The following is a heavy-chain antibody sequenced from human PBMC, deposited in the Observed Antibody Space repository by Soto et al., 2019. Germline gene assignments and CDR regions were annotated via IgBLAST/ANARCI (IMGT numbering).Heavy chain of an antibody. V-gene: IGHV1-24*01. J-gene: IGHJ4*02. Sequence: GASVKVSCKVSGYILRELSVHWVRQAPGKGLEWMGSFDPEDGETIYAQKFQGRLTMTEDTSTDTAYMELSSLRSGDTAVYYCAQVTNSGWFYFDYWGQGTLVTVS. CDR1: GYILRELS. D-gene: IGHD6-19*01. CDR3: AQVTNSGWFYFDY. CDR2: FDPEDGET.